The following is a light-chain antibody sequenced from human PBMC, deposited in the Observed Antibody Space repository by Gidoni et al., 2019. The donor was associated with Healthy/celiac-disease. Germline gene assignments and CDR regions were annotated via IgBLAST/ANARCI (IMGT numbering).Light chain of an antibody. J-gene: IGLJ2*01. CDR3: SSYTSSSPWV. CDR1: SSDVGGYNN. V-gene: IGLV2-14*01. CDR2: EVS. Sequence: QSALTQPASVSGSPGQSITISCTGTSSDVGGYNNVSWYQQHPGKAPKLMIYEVSNRPSGVSNRFSGSKSGNTASLTISGLQAEDEADYYCSSYTSSSPWVFGGGTKLTV.